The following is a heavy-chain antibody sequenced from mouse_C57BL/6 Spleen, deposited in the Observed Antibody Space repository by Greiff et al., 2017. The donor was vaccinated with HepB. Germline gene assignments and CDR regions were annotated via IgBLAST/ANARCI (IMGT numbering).Heavy chain of an antibody. J-gene: IGHJ3*01. D-gene: IGHD1-1*01. CDR2: ILPGSGST. CDR1: GYTFTGYW. Sequence: QVQLQQSGAELMKPGASVKLSCKATGYTFTGYWIEWVKQRPGHGLEWIGEILPGSGSTNYNEKFKGKATFTADTSSNTAYMQHSSLTTEDSAIYYCARHYYGSSPWFAYWGQGTLVTVSA. V-gene: IGHV1-9*01. CDR3: ARHYYGSSPWFAY.